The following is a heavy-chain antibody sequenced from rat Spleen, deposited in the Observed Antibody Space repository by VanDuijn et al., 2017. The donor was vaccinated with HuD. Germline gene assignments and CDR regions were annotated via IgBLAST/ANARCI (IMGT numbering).Heavy chain of an antibody. V-gene: IGHV5-22*01. Sequence: EVQLVESDGGLVQPGRSLKLSCATSGFTFSDYYMAWVCQAPTKGLEWVASISFEGDGTYYGDSVKGRFTISRENAKSTLYLQMDSLRSEDTATYYCGRHAYYDGYYHWYFDLWGPGTMVTVSS. CDR2: ISFEGDGT. CDR3: GRHAYYDGYYHWYFDL. CDR1: GFTFSDYY. D-gene: IGHD1-12*03. J-gene: IGHJ1*01.